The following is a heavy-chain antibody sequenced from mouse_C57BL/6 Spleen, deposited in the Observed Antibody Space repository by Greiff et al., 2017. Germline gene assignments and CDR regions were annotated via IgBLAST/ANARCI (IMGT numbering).Heavy chain of an antibody. CDR3: THFDY. Sequence: QVQLQQSGAELVRPGASVTLSCKASGYTFTDYALHWVKQTPVHGLEWIGAIDPETGGTAYNQKFKGTAILTADKSSRTAYMELRSLTSEDSAVYYCTHFDYWGQGTTLTVSS. V-gene: IGHV1-15*01. J-gene: IGHJ2*01. CDR1: GYTFTDYA. CDR2: IDPETGGT.